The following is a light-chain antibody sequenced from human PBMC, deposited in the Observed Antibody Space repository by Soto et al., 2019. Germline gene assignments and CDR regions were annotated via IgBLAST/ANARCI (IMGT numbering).Light chain of an antibody. V-gene: IGLV1-47*01. CDR2: RNN. Sequence: QSVLTQPPSASGTPGQRVTISCSGSSSNIGSNYVYWYQQLPGTAPKLLIYRNNQRPSGVHDRFSGSKSGTSASLAISGLRSEDEADYYCAAWDDSLSAFNWVFGGGTKLTVL. CDR3: AAWDDSLSAFNWV. CDR1: SSNIGSNY. J-gene: IGLJ3*02.